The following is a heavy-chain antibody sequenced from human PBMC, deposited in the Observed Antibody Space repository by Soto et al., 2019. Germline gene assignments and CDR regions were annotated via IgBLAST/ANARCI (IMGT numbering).Heavy chain of an antibody. Sequence: SETLSLTCIVSAGSISSTTYYWGWIRQPPGKGLEWIGSIYYSGSPSYNPSLKSRVTISVDASKDQFSLRLSSVTAAVTGVYYCARGRQYTIFFDYWGQGILVTVS. V-gene: IGHV4-39*01. CDR1: AGSISSTTYY. CDR3: ARGRQYTIFFDY. D-gene: IGHD3-9*01. J-gene: IGHJ4*02. CDR2: IYYSGSP.